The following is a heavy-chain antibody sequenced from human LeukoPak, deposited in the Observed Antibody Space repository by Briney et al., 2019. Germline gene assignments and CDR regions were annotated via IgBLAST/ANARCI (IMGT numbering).Heavy chain of an antibody. D-gene: IGHD4-17*01. J-gene: IGHJ6*02. V-gene: IGHV3-30-3*01. CDR1: GFTFSSYA. CDR2: ISYDGSNK. Sequence: GGSLRLSCAAAGFTFSSYAMHWVRQAPGKGLEWVAVISYDGSNKYYADSVKGRFTISRDNSKNTLYLQMNSLRAEDTAVYYCAREDYGDSRIPYYGMDVWGQGTTVTVSS. CDR3: AREDYGDSRIPYYGMDV.